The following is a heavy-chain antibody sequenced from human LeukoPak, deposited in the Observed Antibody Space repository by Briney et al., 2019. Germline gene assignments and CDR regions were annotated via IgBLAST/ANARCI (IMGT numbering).Heavy chain of an antibody. D-gene: IGHD2/OR15-2a*01. V-gene: IGHV3-21*01. CDR3: ARDNFPASPGFDY. CDR1: GFTFSKYA. Sequence: PGGSLRLSCAASGFTFSKYAMTWVRQAPGKGLEWVSAISSSTLKIYYADSVKGRFTISRDNAKNSLYLQMNSLRAEDTAVYYCARDNFPASPGFDYWGQGTLVTVSS. J-gene: IGHJ4*02. CDR2: ISSSTLKI.